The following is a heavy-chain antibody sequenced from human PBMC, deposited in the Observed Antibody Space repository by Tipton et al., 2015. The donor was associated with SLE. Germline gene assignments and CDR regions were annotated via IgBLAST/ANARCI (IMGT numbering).Heavy chain of an antibody. J-gene: IGHJ4*02. V-gene: IGHV4-59*12. CDR2: IYYSGST. Sequence: TLSLTCTVSGASISSYYWSWIRQPPGKGLGWIGYIYYSGSTIHNPSLKSRVTMSVDTSKNQFSLKLSSVTAADTAVYYCAREPRSGYQDYWGQGTLVIVSS. CDR3: AREPRSGYQDY. CDR1: GASISSYY. D-gene: IGHD3-3*01.